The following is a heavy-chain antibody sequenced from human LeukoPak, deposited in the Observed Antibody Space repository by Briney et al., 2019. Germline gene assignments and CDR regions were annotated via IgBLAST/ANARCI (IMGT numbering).Heavy chain of an antibody. CDR2: INPNSGDT. V-gene: IGHV1-2*02. Sequence: GASVKVSCKASGYTFTGYYMHWVRQAPGQGLEWMGWINPNSGDTNYAQKFQGGVTMTRDTSISTAYMELSRLRSDDTAVYYCARDQLGIAAAGIYWGQGTLVTVSS. D-gene: IGHD6-13*01. J-gene: IGHJ4*02. CDR3: ARDQLGIAAAGIY. CDR1: GYTFTGYY.